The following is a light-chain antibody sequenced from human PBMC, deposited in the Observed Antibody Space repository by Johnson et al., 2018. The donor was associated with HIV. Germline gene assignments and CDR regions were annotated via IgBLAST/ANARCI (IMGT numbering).Light chain of an antibody. V-gene: IGLV1-51*01. J-gene: IGLJ1*01. CDR3: GTWNSRLSVGHV. Sequence: QSVLTQPPSVSAAPGQKVTISCSGSSSNIGNNYVSWYQQLPGTAPKLLIYDNNKRPSGIPDRISGSKSGPSATLGITGLQTGDEADYYCGTWNSRLSVGHVFGTGTKVTVL. CDR1: SSNIGNNY. CDR2: DNN.